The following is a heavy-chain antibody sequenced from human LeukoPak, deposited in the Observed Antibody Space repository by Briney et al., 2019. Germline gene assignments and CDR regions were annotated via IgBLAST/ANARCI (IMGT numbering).Heavy chain of an antibody. J-gene: IGHJ4*02. CDR3: ARSRLYCSSTSCYLPGRFDY. CDR2: IYYSGST. Sequence: PSETLSLTCTVSGGSISSYYWSWIRQPPGKGLEWIGYIYYSGSTNYNPSLKSRVTISVDTSKNQFSLKLSSVTAADTAVYYCARSRLYCSSTSCYLPGRFDYWGQGTLVTVSS. CDR1: GGSISSYY. V-gene: IGHV4-59*01. D-gene: IGHD2-2*01.